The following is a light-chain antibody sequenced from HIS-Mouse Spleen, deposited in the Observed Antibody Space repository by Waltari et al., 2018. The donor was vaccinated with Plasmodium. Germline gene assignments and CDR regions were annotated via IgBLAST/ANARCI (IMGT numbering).Light chain of an antibody. V-gene: IGLV3-10*01. J-gene: IGLJ3*02. CDR2: EDS. Sequence: SYELTQPPSVSVSPGQTARITCSGDALPKKYAYWYQQKSGQAPVLVIYEDSKRPSGSPERFPGSSSGTIATLTSSGDQVEDEADYYCYSTDSSGNHRVFGGGTKLTVL. CDR3: YSTDSSGNHRV. CDR1: ALPKKY.